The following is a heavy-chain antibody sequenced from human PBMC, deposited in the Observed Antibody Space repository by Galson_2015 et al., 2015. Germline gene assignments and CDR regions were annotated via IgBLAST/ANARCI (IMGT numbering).Heavy chain of an antibody. CDR1: GYTFTDYY. CDR2: INPIGGSA. Sequence: SVKVSCKASGYTFTDYYLNWVRQAPGQGLEWMGIINPIGGSAYYAQNFQDRVTMTRDKSTSTVYMELGSLMSEDTAVYYCARDSGTAVGSSELGHWGQGTLVTVSP. D-gene: IGHD3-10*01. V-gene: IGHV1-46*01. J-gene: IGHJ4*02. CDR3: ARDSGTAVGSSELGH.